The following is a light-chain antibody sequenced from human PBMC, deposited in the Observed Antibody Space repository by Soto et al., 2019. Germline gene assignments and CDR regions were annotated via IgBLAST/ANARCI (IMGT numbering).Light chain of an antibody. J-gene: IGKJ5*01. CDR3: QQYGSSIT. CDR1: QSVSSSY. V-gene: IGKV3-20*01. CDR2: GAS. Sequence: IVLTQSPGTLSLSQGERATFSCRASQSVSSSYLAWYQQKPGQAPRLLIYGASSRATGIPDRFSGSGSGTDFTLTISRLEPEDFAVYYCQQYGSSITFGQGTRLEIK.